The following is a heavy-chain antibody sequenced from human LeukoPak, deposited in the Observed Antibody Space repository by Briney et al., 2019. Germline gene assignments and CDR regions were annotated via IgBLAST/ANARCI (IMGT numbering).Heavy chain of an antibody. V-gene: IGHV4-34*01. CDR3: ARRTPQPRPKLVVLVAGTRGNWFDP. Sequence: PGGTLRLSCAASGFTFSSYGMSWVRQPPGKGLEWIGEINHTGSTNYNTSLKSRVTLSVDTSKNQFSLKLSSVTAADTAVYYCARRTPQPRPKLVVLVAGTRGNWFDPWGQGTLVTVSS. CDR1: GFTFSSYG. J-gene: IGHJ5*02. D-gene: IGHD6-19*01. CDR2: INHTGST.